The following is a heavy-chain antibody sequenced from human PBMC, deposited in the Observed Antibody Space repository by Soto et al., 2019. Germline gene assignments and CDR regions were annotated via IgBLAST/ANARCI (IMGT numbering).Heavy chain of an antibody. CDR3: ARDRGDYDFWSGYSSALDI. CDR2: IKQDGSEK. J-gene: IGHJ3*02. CDR1: GFTFRSYW. Sequence: EVQLVESGGGLVQPGGSLRLSCAASGFTFRSYWMSWVRQAPGKGLEWVANIKQDGSEKYYVDSVKGRFTISRDNAQKSLDLQMNSLSAEDTAVYYCARDRGDYDFWSGYSSALDIWVQGTMVTVSS. V-gene: IGHV3-7*05. D-gene: IGHD3-3*01.